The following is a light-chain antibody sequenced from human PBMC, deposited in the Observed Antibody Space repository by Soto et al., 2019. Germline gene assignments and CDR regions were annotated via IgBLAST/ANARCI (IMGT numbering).Light chain of an antibody. V-gene: IGKV3-15*01. CDR3: QQYNIWPWT. CDR2: GAS. CDR1: QSVSSN. Sequence: ERVMTQSPATLSVSPGERDTISCRASQSVSSNLAWYQQKPGQAPRLLIYGASTRATGIPARFSGSGSGAELTLTISSTQSAEFAVYYCQQYNIWPWTFGQGTKVEIK. J-gene: IGKJ1*01.